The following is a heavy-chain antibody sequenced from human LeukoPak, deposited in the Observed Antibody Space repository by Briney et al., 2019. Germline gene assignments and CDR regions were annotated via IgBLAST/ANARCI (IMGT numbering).Heavy chain of an antibody. D-gene: IGHD3-3*01. V-gene: IGHV6-1*01. CDR1: GDSVSSNSAA. J-gene: IGHJ2*01. CDR2: TYHRSKWYN. CDR3: ARVDTIFGVVLATPNWYFDL. Sequence: SQTLSLTCAISGDSVSSNSAAWNWIRQSPSRGLEWLGRTYHRSKWYNDYAVSVKSRITINPDTSKNQFSLQLNSVTPEDTAVYYCARVDTIFGVVLATPNWYFDLWGRGTLVTVSS.